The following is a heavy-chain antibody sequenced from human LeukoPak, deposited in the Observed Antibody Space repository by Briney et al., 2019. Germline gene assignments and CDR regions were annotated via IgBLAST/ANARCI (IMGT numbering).Heavy chain of an antibody. CDR2: FDPEDGET. Sequence: ASVKVSCKVSGYTLTELSMHWVRQAPGKGLEWMGGFDPEDGETIYAQKFQGRVTMTEDTSTDTAYMELSSLRSEDTAVYYCATAPCYRFLAPGWFDPWGQGTLVTVSS. J-gene: IGHJ5*02. D-gene: IGHD3-3*01. V-gene: IGHV1-24*01. CDR3: ATAPCYRFLAPGWFDP. CDR1: GYTLTELS.